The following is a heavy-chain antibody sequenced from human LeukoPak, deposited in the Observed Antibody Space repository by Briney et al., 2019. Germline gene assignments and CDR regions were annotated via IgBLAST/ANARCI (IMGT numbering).Heavy chain of an antibody. J-gene: IGHJ6*02. CDR3: ARELSRGYSYGFHYYYGMDV. D-gene: IGHD5-18*01. CDR1: GGTFSSYA. Sequence: ALVKVSCKASGGTFSSYAISWVRPAPGQGLEWMGRLIPILGIANYAQKFQGRVTITADKSTSTAYMELSSLRSEDTAVYYCARELSRGYSYGFHYYYGMDVWGQGTTVTVSS. CDR2: LIPILGIA. V-gene: IGHV1-69*04.